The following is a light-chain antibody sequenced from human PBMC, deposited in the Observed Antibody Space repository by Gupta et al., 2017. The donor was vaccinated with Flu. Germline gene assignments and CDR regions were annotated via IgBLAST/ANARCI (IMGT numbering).Light chain of an antibody. CDR3: QQSYSTPRRT. CDR1: QSISSY. Sequence: DIQMTHSPSSLSASVGDRVTITCRASQSISSYLNWYQQKPGKAPKLLIYAASSLQSGVPSRFSGSGSGTDFTLTISSRQPEDFATYYCQQSYSTPRRTFGQGTKVEIK. J-gene: IGKJ1*01. CDR2: AAS. V-gene: IGKV1-39*01.